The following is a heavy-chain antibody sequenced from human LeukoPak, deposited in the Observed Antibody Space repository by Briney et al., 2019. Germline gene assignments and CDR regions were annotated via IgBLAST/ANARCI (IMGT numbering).Heavy chain of an antibody. CDR1: GFTLTSSA. CDR2: IVVGSGNT. J-gene: IGHJ4*02. D-gene: IGHD3/OR15-3a*01. CDR3: AARTDGRPPDFDY. V-gene: IGHV1-58*02. Sequence: GTSVKVSCKASGFTLTSSAMQWVRQARGQRLEWIGWIVVGSGNTNYAQKFQERVTITRDMSTSTAYMELSSLRSEDTAVYYCAARTDGRPPDFDYWGQGTLVTVSS.